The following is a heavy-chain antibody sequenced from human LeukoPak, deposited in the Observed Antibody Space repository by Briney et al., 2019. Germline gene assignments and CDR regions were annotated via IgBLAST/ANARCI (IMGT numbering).Heavy chain of an antibody. D-gene: IGHD3-10*01. J-gene: IGHJ4*02. CDR2: IYSGGST. CDR1: GFTVSSNY. Sequence: AGGSLRLSCAASGFTVSSNYMSWVRQAPGKGLEWVSVIYSGGSTYYADSVKGRFTISRDNSKNTLYLQVNSLRAEDTAVYYCARLSYYYGSGSYWQEVDYWGQGTLVTVSS. V-gene: IGHV3-53*01. CDR3: ARLSYYYGSGSYWQEVDY.